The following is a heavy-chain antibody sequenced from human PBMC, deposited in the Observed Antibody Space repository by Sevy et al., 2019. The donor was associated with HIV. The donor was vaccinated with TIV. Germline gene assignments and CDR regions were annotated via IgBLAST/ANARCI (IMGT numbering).Heavy chain of an antibody. V-gene: IGHV3-30*14. CDR2: ISHDGDNK. D-gene: IGHD3-3*01. CDR1: GFKFNGHG. CDR3: ARDYEVNNWRVVGAFDM. Sequence: GGSLRLSCVAPGFKFNGHGIHWVRQAPGKGLQWVAGISHDGDNKNYANSVKGCFNISGDQSKNTVFLQMNTLTTDVTAVYYCARDYEVNNWRVVGAFDMWGLGTMVTVSS. J-gene: IGHJ3*02.